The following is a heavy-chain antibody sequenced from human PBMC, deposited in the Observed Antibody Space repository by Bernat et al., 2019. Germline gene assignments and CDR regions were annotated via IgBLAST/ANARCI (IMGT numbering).Heavy chain of an antibody. V-gene: IGHV4-31*03. D-gene: IGHD3-16*02. CDR3: AKGDHLGELSH. Sequence: QLQLQESGPRLVEPSQTLSLACTVTGASIAGGSYHWSWVRQYPGKGLEWIGFVSTSASTSYNPSLKSRLSISLETSKNQFSVSLTSVTAADTAVYYCAKGDHLGELSHWGQGALVTVSS. CDR2: VSTSAST. CDR1: GASIAGGSYH. J-gene: IGHJ4*02.